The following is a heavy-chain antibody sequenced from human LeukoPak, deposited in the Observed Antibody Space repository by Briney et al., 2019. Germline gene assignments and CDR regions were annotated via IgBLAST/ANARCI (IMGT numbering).Heavy chain of an antibody. J-gene: IGHJ5*02. CDR1: GGSISSHY. Sequence: SETLSLTCTVSGGSISSHYWSWIRQPPGKGLEWIGYIYYSGSTNYNPSLKSRVTISVDTSKNQFSLKLSSVTAADTAVYYCARDTHDYGGNNWFDPWGQGTLVTVSS. V-gene: IGHV4-59*11. CDR3: ARDTHDYGGNNWFDP. D-gene: IGHD4-23*01. CDR2: IYYSGST.